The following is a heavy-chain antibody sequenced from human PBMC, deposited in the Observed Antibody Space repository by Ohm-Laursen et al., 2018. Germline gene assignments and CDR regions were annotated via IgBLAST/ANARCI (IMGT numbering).Heavy chain of an antibody. D-gene: IGHD6-6*01. J-gene: IGHJ4*02. CDR1: GFTFSSYS. Sequence: SLRLSCVASGFTFSSYSMNWVRQAPGKGLEWVSSISSSSSYIYYADSVKGRFTISRDNAKNSLYLQMNSLRAEDTAVYYCARALIAARRPRTIDYWGQGTLVTVSS. CDR2: ISSSSSYI. V-gene: IGHV3-21*01. CDR3: ARALIAARRPRTIDY.